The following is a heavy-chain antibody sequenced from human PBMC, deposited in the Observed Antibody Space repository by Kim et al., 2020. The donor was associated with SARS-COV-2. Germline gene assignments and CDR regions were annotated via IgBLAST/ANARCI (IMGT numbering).Heavy chain of an antibody. CDR2: INSDGSST. CDR1: GFTFSSYW. Sequence: GGSLRLSCAASGFTFSSYWMHWVRQAPGKGLVWVSRINSDGSSTSYADSVKGRFTISRDNAKNTLYLQMNSLRAEDTAVYYCARGGSAHLRDMVRGVIGDYWGQGTLVTVSS. V-gene: IGHV3-74*01. J-gene: IGHJ4*02. D-gene: IGHD3-10*01. CDR3: ARGGSAHLRDMVRGVIGDY.